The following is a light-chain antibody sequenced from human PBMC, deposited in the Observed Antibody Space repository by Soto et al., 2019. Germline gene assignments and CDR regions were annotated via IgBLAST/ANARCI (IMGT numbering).Light chain of an antibody. Sequence: DIQMTQSPSTLSASVGDRVTITCRASQSISTWLAWYQQKPGKAPKLLIYKASSLEGGVPSRFSGSGSGTEFNITISSLQPDDFATYYCQHYNNYPLTFGGGTTVDIK. J-gene: IGKJ4*01. V-gene: IGKV1-5*03. CDR2: KAS. CDR3: QHYNNYPLT. CDR1: QSISTW.